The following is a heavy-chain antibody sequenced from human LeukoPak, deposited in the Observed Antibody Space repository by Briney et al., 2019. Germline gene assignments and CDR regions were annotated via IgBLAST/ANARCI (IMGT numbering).Heavy chain of an antibody. Sequence: GGSLRLSCAASGFTFSDYYMGWIRQAPGKGLEWVSDISPGGSSISYADSVKGRFTISRDNAKSSLYLQMNNLRVEDTVVYYCARRSSRDYWGQGALVTVSS. CDR1: GFTFSDYY. V-gene: IGHV3-11*01. D-gene: IGHD6-13*01. CDR3: ARRSSRDY. CDR2: ISPGGSSI. J-gene: IGHJ4*02.